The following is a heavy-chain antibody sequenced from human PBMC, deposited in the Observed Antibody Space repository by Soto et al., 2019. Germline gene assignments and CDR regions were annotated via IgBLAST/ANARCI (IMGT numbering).Heavy chain of an antibody. CDR2: ISGYNGNT. CDR1: GYTFTSYA. J-gene: IGHJ6*02. D-gene: IGHD1-26*01. V-gene: IGHV1-18*01. Sequence: ASVKVSCKASGYTFTSYAMHWVRQAPGQGLEWMGWISGYNGNTNYAQKLQGRVTMTTDTSTSTAYMELRSLRSDDTAVYYCARGGSRVGATSLHYYGLDVWGQGTQVTVS. CDR3: ARGGSRVGATSLHYYGLDV.